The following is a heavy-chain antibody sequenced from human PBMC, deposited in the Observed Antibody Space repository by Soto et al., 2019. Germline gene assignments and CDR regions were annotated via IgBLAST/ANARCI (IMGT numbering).Heavy chain of an antibody. J-gene: IGHJ5*02. V-gene: IGHV1-69*01. CDR2: IFPIFGTA. CDR1: GGTFSSYA. CDR3: ARGAHYYDSSGYYPGWFDP. Sequence: QVQLVQSGAEVKKPGSSVKVSCKASGGTFSSYAISWVRQAPGQGLEWMGGIFPIFGTANYAQKFQGRVTITADESTSTAYMELSSLRSEDTAVYYCARGAHYYDSSGYYPGWFDPWGQGTLVTVSS. D-gene: IGHD3-22*01.